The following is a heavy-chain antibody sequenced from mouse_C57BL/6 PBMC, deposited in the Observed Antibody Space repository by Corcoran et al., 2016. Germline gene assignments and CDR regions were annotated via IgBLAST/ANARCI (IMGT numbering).Heavy chain of an antibody. CDR1: GYTFTTYG. V-gene: IGHV9-3*01. CDR2: INTYSGVP. D-gene: IGHD3-3*01. J-gene: IGHJ2*01. Sequence: QIQLVQSGPELKKPGETVKISCKASGYTFTTYGMSWVKQAPGKGLKWMGWINTYSGVPTYADDFKGRFAFSLETSASTAYLQINNLKNEDTATYFCARGWTADYWGQGTTLTVSS. CDR3: ARGWTADY.